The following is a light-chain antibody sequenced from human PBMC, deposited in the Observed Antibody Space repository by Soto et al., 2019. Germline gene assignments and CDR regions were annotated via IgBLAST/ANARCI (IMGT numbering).Light chain of an antibody. V-gene: IGLV1-40*01. CDR3: QSYDSSPSGSV. CDR1: RSNIGAGYD. CDR2: DNT. Sequence: QSVLTQPPSVSGAPGRRVTISCTGSRSNIGAGYDVHWYQQLPGTAPKLLIYDNTHRPSGIPDRFSGSKSGPSASLAITGLQADDEADYYCQSYDSSPSGSVFGGGTKLTVL. J-gene: IGLJ3*02.